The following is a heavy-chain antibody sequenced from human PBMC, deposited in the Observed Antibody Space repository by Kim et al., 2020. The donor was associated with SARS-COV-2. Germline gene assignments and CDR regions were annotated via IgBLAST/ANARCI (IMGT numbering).Heavy chain of an antibody. Sequence: TPSFQGQVTISADKSISTAYLQWSSLKASDTAMYYCARVYGSGSYYLDYWGQGTLVTVSS. V-gene: IGHV5-51*01. CDR3: ARVYGSGSYYLDY. D-gene: IGHD3-10*01. J-gene: IGHJ4*02.